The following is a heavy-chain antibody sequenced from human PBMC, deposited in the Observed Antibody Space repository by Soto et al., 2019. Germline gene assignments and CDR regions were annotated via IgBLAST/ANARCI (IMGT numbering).Heavy chain of an antibody. Sequence: SETLSLTCTVSGGSISSGDYYWSWIRQPPGKGLEWIGYIYYSGSTYYNPSLKSRVTISVDTSKNQFSLKLSSVTAADTAVYYCARDSLVMGSGPWGQGTLVTVSS. D-gene: IGHD3-10*01. CDR2: IYYSGST. V-gene: IGHV4-30-4*01. CDR1: GGSISSGDYY. CDR3: ARDSLVMGSGP. J-gene: IGHJ5*02.